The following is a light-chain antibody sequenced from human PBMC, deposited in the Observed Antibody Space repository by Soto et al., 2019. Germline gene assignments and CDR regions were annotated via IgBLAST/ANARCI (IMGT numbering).Light chain of an antibody. J-gene: IGLJ1*01. CDR2: DVS. V-gene: IGLV2-11*01. Sequence: QSVLTQPRSVSGSPGQSVTISCTGTSSDVGNYNYVSWYQQHPGKAPKLMIYDVSKWPSGVPDRFSGSKSGNTASLTISGLQAEDEADYYCCSYAGSYTFYVFGTGTKLTVL. CDR3: CSYAGSYTFYV. CDR1: SSDVGNYNY.